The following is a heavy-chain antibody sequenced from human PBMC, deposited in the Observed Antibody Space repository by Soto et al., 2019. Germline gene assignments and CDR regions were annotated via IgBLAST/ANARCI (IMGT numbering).Heavy chain of an antibody. CDR3: ARDSAWGLSFDP. J-gene: IGHJ5*02. V-gene: IGHV3-21*01. D-gene: IGHD2-21*01. Sequence: EVQLVQSGGGLVQPGGSLRLSCAASGFTFSSYLMTWVRQSPGKGLEWVASISTSSSYIYYADSVKGRFTISRDDAKHSLSLQMNSLRAEDTAVYYCARDSAWGLSFDPWGQGTLVTVSS. CDR1: GFTFSSYL. CDR2: ISTSSSYI.